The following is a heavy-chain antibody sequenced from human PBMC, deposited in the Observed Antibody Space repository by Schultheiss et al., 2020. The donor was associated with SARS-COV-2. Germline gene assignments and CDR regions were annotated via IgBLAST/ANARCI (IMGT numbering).Heavy chain of an antibody. D-gene: IGHD1-26*01. CDR2: ISSNVGST. CDR1: GFTFSSYA. V-gene: IGHV3-64*04. CDR3: ARDPYEWELLRPYFQH. Sequence: GGSLRLSCSASGFTFSSYAMHWVRQAPGKGLEYVSAISSNVGSTYYADSVKGRFTISRDNSKNTLYLQMNSLRAEDTAVYYCARDPYEWELLRPYFQHWGQGTLVTVSS. J-gene: IGHJ1*01.